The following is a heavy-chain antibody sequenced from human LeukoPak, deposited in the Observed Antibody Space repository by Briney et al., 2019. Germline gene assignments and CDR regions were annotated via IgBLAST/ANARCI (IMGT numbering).Heavy chain of an antibody. D-gene: IGHD3-22*01. CDR1: GYTFTGYY. V-gene: IGHV1-2*06. CDR2: INPNSGGT. CDR3: ARDSLYYDSSGYYMGVVGYYFDY. Sequence: GASVKVSCKASGYTFTGYYMHWVRQAPGQGLEWMGRINPNSGGTNYAQKFQGRVTITADESTSTAYMELSSLRSEDTAVYYCARDSLYYDSSGYYMGVVGYYFDYWGQGTLVTVSS. J-gene: IGHJ4*02.